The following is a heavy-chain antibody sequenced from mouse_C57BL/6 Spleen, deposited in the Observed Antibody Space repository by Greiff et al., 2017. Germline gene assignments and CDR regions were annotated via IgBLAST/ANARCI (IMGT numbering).Heavy chain of an antibody. CDR3: AVNPDVGGAMDY. V-gene: IGHV1-4*01. J-gene: IGHJ4*01. Sequence: QVQLQQSGAELARPGASVKLSCKASGYTFTSYTMHWVKQRPGQGLEWIGYINPSSGDTNYNQKFKDKATLTADKSSSTAYMQLSSLTSEDSAVYYCAVNPDVGGAMDYWGQGTSVTVSA. CDR1: GYTFTSYT. CDR2: INPSSGDT. D-gene: IGHD2-3*01.